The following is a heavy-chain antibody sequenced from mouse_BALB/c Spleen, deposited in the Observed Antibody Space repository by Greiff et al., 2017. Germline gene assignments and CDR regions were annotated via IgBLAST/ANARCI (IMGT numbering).Heavy chain of an antibody. CDR1: GYSITSDYA. CDR2: ISYSGST. V-gene: IGHV3-2*02. J-gene: IGHJ2*01. Sequence: DVQLQESGPGLVKPSQSLSLTCTVTGYSITSDYAWNWIRQFPGNKLEWMGYISYSGSTSYNPSLKSRISITRDTSKNQFFLQLNSVTTEDTATYYCARRIYSYYFDYWGQGTTLTVSS. D-gene: IGHD2-1*01. CDR3: ARRIYSYYFDY.